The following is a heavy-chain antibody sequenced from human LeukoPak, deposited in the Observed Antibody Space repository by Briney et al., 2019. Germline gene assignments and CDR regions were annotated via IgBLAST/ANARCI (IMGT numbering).Heavy chain of an antibody. CDR2: ISYDGSNK. CDR3: ASDIVVVPAGTFDY. D-gene: IGHD2-2*01. V-gene: IGHV3-30-3*01. CDR1: GLTFSSYA. J-gene: IGHJ4*02. Sequence: AGGSLRLSCAASGLTFSSYAMHWVRQAPGKGLEWVAVISYDGSNKYYADSVKGRFTISRDNSKNTLYLQMNSLRAEDTAVYYCASDIVVVPAGTFDYWGQGTLVTVSS.